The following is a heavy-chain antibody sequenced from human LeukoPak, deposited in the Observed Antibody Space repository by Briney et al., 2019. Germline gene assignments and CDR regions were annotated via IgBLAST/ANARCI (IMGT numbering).Heavy chain of an antibody. J-gene: IGHJ4*02. CDR2: IYDSGST. V-gene: IGHV4-30-4*01. CDR3: ARGGGIAVAGDFDY. D-gene: IGHD6-19*01. Sequence: SETLSLTCTVSGASIRSGDYYWSWIRQPPGKGLEWIGYIYDSGSTYYNPSLKSRITISVDTSENRFSLKLSSVTATDTAVYYCARGGGIAVAGDFDYWGQGTLVTVSS. CDR1: GASIRSGDYY.